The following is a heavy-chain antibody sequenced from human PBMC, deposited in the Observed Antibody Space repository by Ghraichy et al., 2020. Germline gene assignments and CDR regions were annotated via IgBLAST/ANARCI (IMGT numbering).Heavy chain of an antibody. J-gene: IGHJ4*02. Sequence: GGSLRLSCAASGFTFSSYSMNWVRQAPGKGLEWVSSISSSSSYIYYADSVKGRFTISRDNAKNSLYLQMNSLRAEDTAVYYCARDRGYYDSSGYYPGDYWGQGTLVTVSS. V-gene: IGHV3-21*01. D-gene: IGHD3-22*01. CDR3: ARDRGYYDSSGYYPGDY. CDR1: GFTFSSYS. CDR2: ISSSSSYI.